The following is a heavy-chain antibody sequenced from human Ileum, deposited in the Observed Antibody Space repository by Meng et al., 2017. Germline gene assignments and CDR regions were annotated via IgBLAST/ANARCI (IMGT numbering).Heavy chain of an antibody. Sequence: HLQESVPRMVKPSETLSLTCTVSGGPISNTNYYWAWIRQPPGKGLEWIGRMSYSGSTYFNPSLKSRVAISVDTSNNQVSLKLSFVTAADTAVYYCARGGAVAGVWWYFDLWGRGTLVTVSS. J-gene: IGHJ2*01. CDR2: MSYSGST. V-gene: IGHV4-39*07. CDR1: GGPISNTNYY. CDR3: ARGGAVAGVWWYFDL. D-gene: IGHD6-19*01.